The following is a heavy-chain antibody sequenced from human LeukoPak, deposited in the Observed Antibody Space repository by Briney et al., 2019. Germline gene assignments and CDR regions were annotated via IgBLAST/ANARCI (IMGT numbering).Heavy chain of an antibody. CDR3: ARGQARIAAAGTPPGY. CDR1: GYTFTSYD. Sequence: ASVKVSCKASGYTFTSYDINWVRQATGQGLEWMGWMNPNSGNTGYAQKFQGGVTMTRNTSISTAYMELSSLRSEDTAVYYCARGQARIAAAGTPPGYWGQGTLVTVSS. D-gene: IGHD6-13*01. CDR2: MNPNSGNT. V-gene: IGHV1-8*01. J-gene: IGHJ4*02.